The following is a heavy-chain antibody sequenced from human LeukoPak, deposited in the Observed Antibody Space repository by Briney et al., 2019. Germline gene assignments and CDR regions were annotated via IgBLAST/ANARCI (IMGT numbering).Heavy chain of an antibody. CDR2: ISGDGGST. V-gene: IGHV3-43*02. J-gene: IGHJ4*02. CDR3: AKTSSWAYSGSSGGFDY. Sequence: PGGSLRLSCAASGFTFDDYAMHWVRQAPGKGLEWVSLISGDGGSTYYADSVKGRFTISRDNSKNSLYLQMNSLRTEDTALYYCAKTSSWAYSGSSGGFDYWGQGTLVTVSS. CDR1: GFTFDDYA. D-gene: IGHD6-6*01.